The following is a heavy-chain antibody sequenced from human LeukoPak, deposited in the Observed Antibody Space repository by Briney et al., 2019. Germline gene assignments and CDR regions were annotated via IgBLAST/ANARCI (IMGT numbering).Heavy chain of an antibody. CDR3: ARGFEGSGSSKYSHLGFDP. J-gene: IGHJ5*02. V-gene: IGHV4-34*01. CDR2: INHSGST. CDR1: GGSFSGYY. D-gene: IGHD3-10*01. Sequence: SETLSLTCAVYGGSFSGYYWSWIRQPPGKGLEWIGEINHSGSTNYNPSLKSRVTVSVDTSKNQFSLKLSSVTAADTAVYYCARGFEGSGSSKYSHLGFDPWGQGTLVTVSS.